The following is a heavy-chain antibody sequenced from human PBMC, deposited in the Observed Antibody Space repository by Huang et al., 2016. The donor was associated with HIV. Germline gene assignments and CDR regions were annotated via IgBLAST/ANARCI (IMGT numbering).Heavy chain of an antibody. J-gene: IGHJ6*03. CDR1: RFTFSNYA. V-gene: IGHV3-30-3*01. Sequence: QVQLVESGGGVVQPGRSLRLSCAASRFTFSNYAMHWVRQAPGKGLEVGAVMSYDGSNKYYADSVKGRFTISRDNSKNTLYLQMNSLRAEDTAVYYCARDLWLRDLYYYYYMDVWGKGTTVTVSS. CDR2: MSYDGSNK. CDR3: ARDLWLRDLYYYYYMDV. D-gene: IGHD5-12*01.